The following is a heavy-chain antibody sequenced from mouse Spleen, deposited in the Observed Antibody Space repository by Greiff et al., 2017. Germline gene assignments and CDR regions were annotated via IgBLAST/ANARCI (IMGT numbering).Heavy chain of an antibody. V-gene: IGHV3-6*01. CDR2: ISYDGSN. Sequence: DVKLQESGPGLVKPSQSLSLTCSVTGYSITSGYYWNWIRQFPGNKLEWMGYISYDGSNNYNPSLKNRISITRDTSKNQFFLKLNSVTTEDTATYYCASDYYYGSSSFAYWGQGTLVTVSA. D-gene: IGHD1-1*01. J-gene: IGHJ3*01. CDR1: GYSITSGYY. CDR3: ASDYYYGSSSFAY.